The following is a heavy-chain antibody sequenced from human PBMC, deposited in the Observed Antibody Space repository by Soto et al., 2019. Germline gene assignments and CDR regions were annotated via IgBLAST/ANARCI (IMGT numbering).Heavy chain of an antibody. V-gene: IGHV3-21*01. CDR1: GFTFSSYS. J-gene: IGHJ4*02. CDR3: ARDQEVAGPACFDY. D-gene: IGHD6-19*01. CDR2: ISSSSSYI. Sequence: GGSLRLSCAASGFTFSSYSMNWVRQAPGKGLEWVSSISSSSSYIYYPDSVKGRFTISRDNAKNSLYLQMNSLRAEDTAVYYCARDQEVAGPACFDYWGQGTLVTVSS.